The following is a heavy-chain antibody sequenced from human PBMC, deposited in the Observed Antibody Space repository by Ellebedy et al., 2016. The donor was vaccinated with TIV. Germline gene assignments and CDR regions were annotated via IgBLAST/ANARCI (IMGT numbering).Heavy chain of an antibody. V-gene: IGHV4-59*12. J-gene: IGHJ4*02. CDR2: IYYSGST. CDR3: ARVGTYAVGY. Sequence: SETLSLXXTVSGGSISSYYWSWIRQPPGKGLEWIGYIYYSGSTNYNPSLKSRVTISVDTSKNQFSLKLTSLTAADTAVYYCARVGTYAVGYWGQGTLVTVSS. CDR1: GGSISSYY. D-gene: IGHD4-23*01.